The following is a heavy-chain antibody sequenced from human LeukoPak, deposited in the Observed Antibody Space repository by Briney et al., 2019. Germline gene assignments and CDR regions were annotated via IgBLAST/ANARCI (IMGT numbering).Heavy chain of an antibody. D-gene: IGHD2-21*02. V-gene: IGHV3-30-3*01. CDR1: GFTFSSYA. CDR2: ISYDGSNK. Sequence: GRSLRRSCAASGFTFSSYAMHWVRQAPGKGLEWVAVISYDGSNKYYADSVKGRFTISRDNSKNTLYLQMNSLRAEDTAVYYRARVPVYCGGDCYLDAFDIWGQGTMVTVSS. CDR3: ARVPVYCGGDCYLDAFDI. J-gene: IGHJ3*02.